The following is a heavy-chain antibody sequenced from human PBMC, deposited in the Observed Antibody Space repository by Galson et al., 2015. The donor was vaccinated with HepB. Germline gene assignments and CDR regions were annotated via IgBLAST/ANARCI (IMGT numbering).Heavy chain of an antibody. CDR1: GFTFSSYG. CDR2: ISYDGSNK. Sequence: SLRLSCAASGFTFSSYGMHWVRQAPGKGLEWVAVISYDGSNKYYADSVKGRFTISRDNSKNTLYLQMNSLRAEDTAVYYCAKDKIGSLDHYYYGMDVWGQGTTVTVSS. D-gene: IGHD1-26*01. J-gene: IGHJ6*02. V-gene: IGHV3-30*18. CDR3: AKDKIGSLDHYYYGMDV.